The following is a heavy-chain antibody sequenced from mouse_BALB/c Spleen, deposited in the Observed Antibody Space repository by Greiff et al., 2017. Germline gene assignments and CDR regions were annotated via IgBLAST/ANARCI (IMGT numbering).Heavy chain of an antibody. V-gene: IGHV1-84*02. Sequence: LMESGPELVKPGASVKISCKASGYTFTDYYINWVKQKPGQGLEWIGWIYPGSGNTKYNEKFKGKATLTVDTSSSTAYMQLSSLTSEDTAVYFCARSGGSSGYYAMDYWGQGTSVTVSS. CDR1: GYTFTDYY. D-gene: IGHD1-1*01. CDR2: IYPGSGNT. J-gene: IGHJ4*01. CDR3: ARSGGSSGYYAMDY.